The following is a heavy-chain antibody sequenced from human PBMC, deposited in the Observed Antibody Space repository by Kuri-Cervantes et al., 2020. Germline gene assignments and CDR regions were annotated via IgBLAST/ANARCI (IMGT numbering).Heavy chain of an antibody. D-gene: IGHD2-15*01. CDR1: GGSVSSGRYY. Sequence: SETLSLTCTVSGGSVSSGRYYWSWIRQPPGKGLEWIGEINHSGSTNYNPSLKSRVTISVDTSKNQFSLKLSSVTAADTAVYYCARRSGGSPNDYWGQGTLVTVSS. V-gene: IGHV4-39*07. J-gene: IGHJ4*02. CDR3: ARRSGGSPNDY. CDR2: INHSGST.